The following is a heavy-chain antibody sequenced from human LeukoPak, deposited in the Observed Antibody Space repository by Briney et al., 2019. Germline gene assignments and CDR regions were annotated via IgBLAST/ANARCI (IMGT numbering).Heavy chain of an antibody. CDR1: GYSISSGYY. Sequence: SETLSLTCSVSGYSISSGYYWGWIRQPPGKGLQWIGSIYHSGSTYYNPSLKSRVTISVDTSKNQFSLRLSSVTAADTAVYYCARDWGVSARPGYMDVWGKGTTVTVSS. D-gene: IGHD6-6*01. J-gene: IGHJ6*03. CDR2: IYHSGST. CDR3: ARDWGVSARPGYMDV. V-gene: IGHV4-38-2*02.